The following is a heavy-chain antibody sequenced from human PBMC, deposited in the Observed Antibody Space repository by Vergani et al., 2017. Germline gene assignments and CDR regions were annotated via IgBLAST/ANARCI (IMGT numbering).Heavy chain of an antibody. CDR1: GYTFTDYY. CDR2: VDPEDGET. D-gene: IGHD2-15*01. V-gene: IGHV1-69-2*01. CDR3: ATDLLNRGNCSGGSCYSPNNWFDP. Sequence: EVQLVQSGAEVKKPGATVKISCKVSGYTFTDYYMHWVQQAPGKGLEWMGLVDPEDGETIYAEKFQGRVTITADTSTDTAYMALSSLRSEDPAVYYCATDLLNRGNCSGGSCYSPNNWFDPWGQGTLVTVSS. J-gene: IGHJ5*02.